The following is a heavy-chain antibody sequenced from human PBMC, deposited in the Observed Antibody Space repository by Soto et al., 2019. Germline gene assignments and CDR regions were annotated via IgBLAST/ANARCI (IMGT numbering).Heavy chain of an antibody. CDR3: ARDRDYDFWSGYSHNWFDP. J-gene: IGHJ5*02. Sequence: GGSLRLSCAASGFTFSSYWMHWVRQAPGKGLVWVSRINSDGSSTSYADSVKGRFTISRDNAKNTLYLQMNSLRAEDTAVYYCARDRDYDFWSGYSHNWFDPWGKGTLVTVSS. V-gene: IGHV3-74*01. CDR2: INSDGSST. D-gene: IGHD3-3*01. CDR1: GFTFSSYW.